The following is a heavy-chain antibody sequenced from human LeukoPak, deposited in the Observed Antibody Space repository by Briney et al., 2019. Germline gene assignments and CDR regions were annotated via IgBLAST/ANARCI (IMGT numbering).Heavy chain of an antibody. Sequence: PGGSLRLSCAASGFIFSSYSMNWVRQAPGKGLEWVSYIRKSGDTIHYANSVKGRFTISRDNAKNSLFLQMNSLRVEDTAVYYCVRDPHALDFWGQGTLVTVSS. V-gene: IGHV3-48*01. CDR1: GFIFSSYS. CDR2: IRKSGDTI. J-gene: IGHJ4*02. CDR3: VRDPHALDF. D-gene: IGHD2-2*01.